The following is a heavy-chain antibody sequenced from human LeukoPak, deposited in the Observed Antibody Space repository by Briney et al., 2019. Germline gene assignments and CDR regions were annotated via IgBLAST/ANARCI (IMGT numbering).Heavy chain of an antibody. CDR2: IIPIFGTA. Sequence: SVKVSCKASGGTFSSYAISWVRQAPGQGLEWMGGIIPIFGTANYAQKFQGRVTITADESTSTACMELSSLRSEDTAVYYCARDRENYYGSGSYIGGDYWGQGTLVTVSS. CDR1: GGTFSSYA. D-gene: IGHD3-10*01. J-gene: IGHJ4*02. CDR3: ARDRENYYGSGSYIGGDY. V-gene: IGHV1-69*13.